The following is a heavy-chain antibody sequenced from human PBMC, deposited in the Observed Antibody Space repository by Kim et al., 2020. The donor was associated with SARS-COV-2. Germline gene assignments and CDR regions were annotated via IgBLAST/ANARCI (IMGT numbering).Heavy chain of an antibody. D-gene: IGHD5-18*01. CDR2: IYYSGST. Sequence: SETLSLTCTVSGGSISSYYWSWIRQPPGKGLEWIGYIYYSGSTNYNPSLKSRVTISVDTSKNQFSLKLSSVTAADTAVYYCARGGYSYGPGGKGWFDPWGQGTLVTVSS. J-gene: IGHJ5*02. CDR1: GGSISSYY. V-gene: IGHV4-59*01. CDR3: ARGGYSYGPGGKGWFDP.